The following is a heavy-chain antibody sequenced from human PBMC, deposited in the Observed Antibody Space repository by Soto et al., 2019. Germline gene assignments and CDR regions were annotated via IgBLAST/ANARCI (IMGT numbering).Heavy chain of an antibody. CDR3: ARGNFYYGMDV. CDR2: FSDSGST. Sequence: QVHLQQWGAGLLKPSETQSLICAVSGGSFSGNYWTWIRQPPGKGLEWIGEFSDSGSTNYNPSLKSRVTISEDMSKSQFSLKLSSVTAADTAVYYCARGNFYYGMDVWGQGTTVTVSS. CDR1: GGSFSGNY. V-gene: IGHV4-34*01. J-gene: IGHJ6*02.